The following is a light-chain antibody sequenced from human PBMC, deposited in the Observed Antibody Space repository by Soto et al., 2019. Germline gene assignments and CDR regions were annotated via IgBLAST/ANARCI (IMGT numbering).Light chain of an antibody. CDR1: QSVSSL. V-gene: IGKV3-15*01. Sequence: EVVMTQSPATLSVSPGERATLSCRASQSVSSLLAWYQQKPGQAPRLLIYGASTRATGIPDRLSASGSGTEFALTISSLQSGDFAVYYCQQYNNWPLTFGGGTKVEIK. CDR3: QQYNNWPLT. J-gene: IGKJ4*01. CDR2: GAS.